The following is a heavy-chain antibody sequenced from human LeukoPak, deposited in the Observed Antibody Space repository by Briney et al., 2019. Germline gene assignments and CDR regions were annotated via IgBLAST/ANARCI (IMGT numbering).Heavy chain of an antibody. CDR1: GGTFSSYA. V-gene: IGHV1-69*13. CDR2: IIPIFGTA. Sequence: SVKVSCKASGGTFSSYAISWVRQAPGQGLEWMGGIIPIFGTANYAQKFQGRVTITADESTSTAYMELSSLRSEDTAVYYCARVWEYSSSWFPFDYWGQGTLVTVSS. CDR3: ARVWEYSSSWFPFDY. J-gene: IGHJ4*02. D-gene: IGHD6-13*01.